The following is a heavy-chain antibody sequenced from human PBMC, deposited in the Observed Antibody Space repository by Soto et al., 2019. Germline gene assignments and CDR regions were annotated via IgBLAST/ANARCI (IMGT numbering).Heavy chain of an antibody. CDR3: ASRSRGWYFDY. CDR2: ISGSGGST. D-gene: IGHD6-19*01. CDR1: GFTFSSYA. V-gene: IGHV3-23*01. Sequence: EVQLLESGGGLVQPGGSLRLSCAASGFTFSSYAMNWVRQGPGKGLEWVLVISGSGGSTYYADSVKGRFTISRQNSKNALNVQMNSLRPADTAVYYCASRSRGWYFDYWGQGTLVNVSS. J-gene: IGHJ4*02.